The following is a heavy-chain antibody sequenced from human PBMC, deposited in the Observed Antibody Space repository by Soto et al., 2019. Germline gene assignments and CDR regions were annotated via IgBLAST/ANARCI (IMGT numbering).Heavy chain of an antibody. J-gene: IGHJ1*01. D-gene: IGHD1-1*01. Sequence: QVQLVESGGGVVQPGRSLRLSCAASGFDFNTYGMHWVRQAPGKGLEWVAVIWYDGSNENYADSVRGRFTISRDNSKKTLYLQMNSLRGEDTAVYYCAKETGTGDSAVQHWGQGTLVIVSS. CDR1: GFDFNTYG. CDR3: AKETGTGDSAVQH. CDR2: IWYDGSNE. V-gene: IGHV3-33*06.